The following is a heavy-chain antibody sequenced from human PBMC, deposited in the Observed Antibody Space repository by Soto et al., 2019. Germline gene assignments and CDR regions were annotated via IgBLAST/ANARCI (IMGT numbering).Heavy chain of an antibody. D-gene: IGHD1-26*01. V-gene: IGHV3-7*01. CDR2: IKQDGSEK. CDR1: EFTFSNHW. CDR3: ARGMWEG. J-gene: IGHJ4*02. Sequence: EVQLVESGGGLVQPGGSLRLSCEASEFTFSNHWMDWVRQAPGKGLEWVANIKQDGSEKYYVDSVKGRFTISRDNAKKSLYLQMNSLRAEDTAVYYCARGMWEGWVQGTLVTVSS.